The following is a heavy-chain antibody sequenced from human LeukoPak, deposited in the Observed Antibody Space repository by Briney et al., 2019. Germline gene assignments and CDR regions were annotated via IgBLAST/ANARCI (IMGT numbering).Heavy chain of an antibody. D-gene: IGHD4-11*01. V-gene: IGHV1-18*01. CDR3: ARASLGLQYNY. CDR2: ISAYNGNT. Sequence: GASVTVSFTSSVYTFTIYGISWVRQAPGQGLEWMGWISAYNGNTNYAQKLQGRVTMTTDTSTSTAYMELRSLRSDDTAVYYCARASLGLQYNYWGQGTLVTVSS. J-gene: IGHJ4*02. CDR1: VYTFTIYG.